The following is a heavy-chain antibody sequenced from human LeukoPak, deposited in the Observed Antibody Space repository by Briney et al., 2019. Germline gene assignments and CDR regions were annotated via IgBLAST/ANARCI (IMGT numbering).Heavy chain of an antibody. CDR1: GFTFSSYS. J-gene: IGHJ3*02. CDR2: INSDGSST. D-gene: IGHD5-24*01. CDR3: ARVMATIAFDI. Sequence: PGGSLRLSCAASGFTFSSYSMNWVRQAPGKGLVWVSRINSDGSSTSYADSVKGRFTISRDNAKNTLYLQMNSLRAEDTAVYYCARVMATIAFDIWGQGTMVTVSS. V-gene: IGHV3-74*01.